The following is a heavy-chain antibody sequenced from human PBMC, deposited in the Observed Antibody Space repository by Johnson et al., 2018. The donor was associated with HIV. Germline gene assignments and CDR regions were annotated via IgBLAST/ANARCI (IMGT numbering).Heavy chain of an antibody. D-gene: IGHD2-2*03. V-gene: IGHV3-15*01. CDR3: TTDLGIGWYAFDI. J-gene: IGHJ3*02. CDR1: GFSFGDYW. CDR2: IKSKTDGGTT. Sequence: VQLVESGGGLVQPGGSLRLSCAASGFSFGDYWMTWVRQAPGKGLEWVGRIKSKTDGGTTDYAAPVKGRFTISRDDSKNTLYLQMNSLKTEDTAVDYCTTDLGIGWYAFDICGQGTMVTVSS.